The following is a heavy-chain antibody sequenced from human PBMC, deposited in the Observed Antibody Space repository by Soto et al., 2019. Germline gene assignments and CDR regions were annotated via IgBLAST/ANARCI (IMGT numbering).Heavy chain of an antibody. J-gene: IGHJ3*02. CDR1: GGTFSSYA. CDR2: IIPIFGTA. D-gene: IGHD1-1*01. Sequence: QVQLVQSGAEVKKPGSSVKVSCKASGGTFSSYAISWVRQAPGQGLEWMGGIIPIFGTANYAQKVQGRVTITADQSTSTAYMELSSMRSEDTAVYYCARPANGRTADAAFDIWGPGTMVTVSS. CDR3: ARPANGRTADAAFDI. V-gene: IGHV1-69*01.